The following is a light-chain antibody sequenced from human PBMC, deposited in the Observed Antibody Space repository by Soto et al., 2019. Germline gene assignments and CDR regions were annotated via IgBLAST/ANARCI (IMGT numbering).Light chain of an antibody. Sequence: QSVLTQPPSASGTPGQRVTISCSGSSSNIGNNYVYWYQHLPGTAPKLLIYSNNQRSSGVPDRFSASKSGSSASLAISGLRSEDEADYYCAAWDDSLNMVFGGGTKVTVL. V-gene: IGLV1-47*02. CDR1: SSNIGNNY. CDR3: AAWDDSLNMV. CDR2: SNN. J-gene: IGLJ2*01.